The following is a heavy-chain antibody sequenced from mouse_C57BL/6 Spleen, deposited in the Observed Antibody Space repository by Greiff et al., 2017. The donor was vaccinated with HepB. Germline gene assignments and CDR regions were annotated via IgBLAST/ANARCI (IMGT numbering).Heavy chain of an antibody. CDR2: IYPRDGST. V-gene: IGHV1-85*01. CDR3: ARCGTTVVAKDYYAMDY. Sequence: QVQLQQSGPELVKPGASVKLSCKASGYTFTSYDINWVKQRPGQGLEWIGWIYPRDGSTKYNEKFKGKATLTVDTSSSTAYMELHSLTSEDSAVYFCARCGTTVVAKDYYAMDYWGQGTSVTVSS. CDR1: GYTFTSYD. J-gene: IGHJ4*01. D-gene: IGHD1-1*01.